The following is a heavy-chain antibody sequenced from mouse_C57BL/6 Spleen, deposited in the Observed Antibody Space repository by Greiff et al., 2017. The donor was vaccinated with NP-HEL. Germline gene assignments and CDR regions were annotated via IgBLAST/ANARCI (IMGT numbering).Heavy chain of an antibody. Sequence: EVQLQQSGPELVKPGASVKISCKASGYTFTDYYMNWVKQSHGKSLEWIGDINPNNGGTSYNQKFKGKATLTVDKSSSTAYMELRSLTSEDSAVYYCAKIYGLYAMGYWGQGTSVTVSS. CDR3: AKIYGLYAMGY. CDR1: GYTFTDYY. V-gene: IGHV1-26*01. CDR2: INPNNGGT. D-gene: IGHD1-1*02. J-gene: IGHJ4*01.